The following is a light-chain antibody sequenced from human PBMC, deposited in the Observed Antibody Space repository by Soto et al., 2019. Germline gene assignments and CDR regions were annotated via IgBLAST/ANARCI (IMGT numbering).Light chain of an antibody. CDR1: SSDVGAYNS. V-gene: IGLV2-8*01. J-gene: IGLJ3*02. CDR3: NSHGGSNNFWV. CDR2: EVN. Sequence: QSALTQPPSASGSPGQSVTISCTRTSSDVGAYNSVSWYQQHPGKAPRLMIYEVNKRPSGVPDRFSGSQSGNMASLTVSGRQAEDEADYYCNSHGGSNNFWVFGGGTKLTVL.